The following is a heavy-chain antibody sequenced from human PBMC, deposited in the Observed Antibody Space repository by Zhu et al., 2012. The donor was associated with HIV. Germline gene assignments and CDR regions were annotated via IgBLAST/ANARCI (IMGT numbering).Heavy chain of an antibody. CDR1: GGSINAGDYY. CDR2: YSGST. V-gene: IGHV4-30-4*01. D-gene: IGHD3-10*01. Sequence: QVQVQESGPGLMQPSQTVSLTCTVSGGSINAGDYYWNWIRQSPGKGLEWIGYSGSTNYNPSLKSRITISLDTSNNQFSLKLTSVTAADSAVYYCARSKVHYYGDSNPWPDAFDIWAKGQWSPSLQ. CDR3: ARSKVHYYGDSNPWPDAFDI. J-gene: IGHJ3*02.